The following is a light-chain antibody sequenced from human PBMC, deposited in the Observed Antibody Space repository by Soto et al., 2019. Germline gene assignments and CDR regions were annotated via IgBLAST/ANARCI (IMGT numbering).Light chain of an antibody. CDR3: NSFTTSSTYV. CDR2: EVN. CDR1: SXDIGSYNR. V-gene: IGLV2-18*02. Sequence: QSVLTQPASVSGSPGQSITIYCTGTSXDIGSYNRVSWYQQPPGTAPKLIIYEVNNRPSVVPDRFSGSKSGNTAFLTMSGLQAEDEADYYCNSFTTSSTYVFGTGTKVTVL. J-gene: IGLJ1*01.